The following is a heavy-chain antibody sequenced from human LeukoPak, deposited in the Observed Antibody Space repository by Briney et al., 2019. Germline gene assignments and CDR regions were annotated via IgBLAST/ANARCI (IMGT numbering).Heavy chain of an antibody. J-gene: IGHJ3*02. Sequence: ASVKVSCKASGGTFSNYAITWVRQAPGQGLEWMGGIIPIFRTANFAQKFQGRVTITADESTSTAYMELRGLRSEDTAVYYCARGALGDGYNSPSAFDIWGQGTMVTVSS. V-gene: IGHV1-69*13. CDR1: GGTFSNYA. CDR3: ARGALGDGYNSPSAFDI. CDR2: IIPIFRTA. D-gene: IGHD5-24*01.